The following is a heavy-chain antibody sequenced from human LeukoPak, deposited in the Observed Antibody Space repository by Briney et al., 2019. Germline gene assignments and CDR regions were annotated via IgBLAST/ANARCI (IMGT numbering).Heavy chain of an antibody. J-gene: IGHJ4*02. D-gene: IGHD3-22*01. Sequence: GGSLRLSCAASGFTFSSYAMSWVRQAPGKGPEWVSAISNSGGSTYYADSVKGRFTISRNNSKNTLYLLMNSLRAEDTAVYYCAPVYYYDSSGYYLWGQGTLVTVSS. V-gene: IGHV3-23*01. CDR1: GFTFSSYA. CDR2: ISNSGGST. CDR3: APVYYYDSSGYYL.